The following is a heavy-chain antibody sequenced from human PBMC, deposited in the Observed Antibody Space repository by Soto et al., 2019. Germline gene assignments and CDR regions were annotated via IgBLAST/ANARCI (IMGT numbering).Heavy chain of an antibody. CDR3: ARSIVVVTALDY. CDR1: GYTFTSYA. Sequence: ASVKVSCKASGYTFTSYAMHWVRQAPGQRLEWMGWINAGNGNTKYSQKFQGRVTITRDTSASTAYMELSSLRSEDTAVYYCARSIVVVTALDYWGQATLVTAPQ. CDR2: INAGNGNT. D-gene: IGHD2-21*02. J-gene: IGHJ4*02. V-gene: IGHV1-3*01.